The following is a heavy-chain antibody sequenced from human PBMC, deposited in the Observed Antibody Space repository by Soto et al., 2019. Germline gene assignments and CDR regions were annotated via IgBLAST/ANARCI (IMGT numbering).Heavy chain of an antibody. CDR1: GGSISGYY. Sequence: QVQLQESSPGLVKPSETLSLTCTVSGGSISGYYWSWIRRPPGKGLEWIGYLYNDGSTNYNPSLKSRVTISVDTSKTQFSLRLSSVTAADTAVYYCTKVTGSHWFDPWGQGTLVTVSS. CDR3: TKVTGSHWFDP. V-gene: IGHV4-59*01. D-gene: IGHD3-10*01. J-gene: IGHJ5*02. CDR2: LYNDGST.